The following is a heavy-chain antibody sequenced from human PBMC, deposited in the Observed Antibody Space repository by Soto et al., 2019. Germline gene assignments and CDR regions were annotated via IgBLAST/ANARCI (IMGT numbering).Heavy chain of an antibody. CDR2: IYPADSDV. J-gene: IGHJ6*02. V-gene: IGHV5-51*01. Sequence: PGESLKISCKVSGYSFTSYWIAWVRQVPGKGLEWMGIIYPADSDVRHSPSFQGQVTISVDKSLSTAYLQWSSLKASDTAMYYCARQDCRGGSCYSSRHYYYGMDVWGQGTTVTVSS. D-gene: IGHD2-15*01. CDR1: GYSFTSYW. CDR3: ARQDCRGGSCYSSRHYYYGMDV.